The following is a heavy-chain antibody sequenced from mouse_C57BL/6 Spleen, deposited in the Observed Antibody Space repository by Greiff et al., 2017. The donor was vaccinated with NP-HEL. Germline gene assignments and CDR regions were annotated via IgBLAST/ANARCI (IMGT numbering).Heavy chain of an antibody. V-gene: IGHV1-69*01. J-gene: IGHJ2*01. Sequence: QVQLQQPGAELVMPGASVKLSCKASGYTFTSYWMHWVKQRPGQGLEWIGEIDPSDSYTNYNQKFKGKSTLTVDKSSSTAYMQLSSLTSEDSAVYYCAREGTGTFDYWGQGTTLTVSS. D-gene: IGHD4-1*01. CDR1: GYTFTSYW. CDR3: AREGTGTFDY. CDR2: IDPSDSYT.